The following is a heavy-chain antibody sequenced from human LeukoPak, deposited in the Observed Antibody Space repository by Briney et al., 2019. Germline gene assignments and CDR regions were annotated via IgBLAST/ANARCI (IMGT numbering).Heavy chain of an antibody. CDR2: MNPNSGNT. CDR3: ASDYDFWSGRYYYYYMDV. CDR1: GYTFTSYD. J-gene: IGHJ6*03. Sequence: ASVKVSCKASGYTFTSYDINWVRQATGQGLEWMGWMNPNSGNTGYAQKFQGRVTMTRNTSISTAYMELSSLRSEDTAVYYCASDYDFWSGRYYYYYMDVWGKGTTVTVSS. V-gene: IGHV1-8*01. D-gene: IGHD3-3*01.